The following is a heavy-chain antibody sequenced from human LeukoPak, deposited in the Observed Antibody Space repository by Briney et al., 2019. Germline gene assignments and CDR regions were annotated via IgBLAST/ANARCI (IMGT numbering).Heavy chain of an antibody. CDR2: ISAYNGNT. CDR3: ARVGGNYDRSGYYYDFDY. Sequence: ASVKLTCKASGYTFTSCGNSGWLQDPPQRLLEMVWISAYNGNTNYNQKLQSRVTMTTDTSTNQSSLELRSLSAADTAVYYCARVGGNYDRSGYYYDFDYWGQGTLVTVSS. CDR1: GYTFTSCG. D-gene: IGHD3-22*01. V-gene: IGHV1-18*01. J-gene: IGHJ4*02.